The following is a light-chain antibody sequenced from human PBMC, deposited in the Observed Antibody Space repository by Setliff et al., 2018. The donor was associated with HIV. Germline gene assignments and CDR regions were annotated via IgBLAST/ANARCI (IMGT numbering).Light chain of an antibody. CDR2: RNN. Sequence: LTQPPSVSGAPGQRIIISCTGNNSNIGAGYHVHWYQHLPGTAPKLIIYRNNNRPSGVPDRLSGSKSGTSASLAITGLQAEDEADYYCQSYDTNLSVVFGGGTKVTVL. CDR1: NSNIGAGYH. V-gene: IGLV1-40*01. CDR3: QSYDTNLSVV. J-gene: IGLJ2*01.